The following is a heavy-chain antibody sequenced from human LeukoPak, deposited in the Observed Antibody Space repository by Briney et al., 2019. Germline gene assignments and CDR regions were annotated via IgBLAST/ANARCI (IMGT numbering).Heavy chain of an antibody. J-gene: IGHJ4*02. CDR2: INHSGST. D-gene: IGHD3-10*01. CDR3: ARGRKYYYGSGSNILYPYYFDY. CDR1: GGSFSGYY. V-gene: IGHV4-34*01. Sequence: SETLSLTCPVYGGSFSGYYWSWIRQPPGKGLEWIGEINHSGSTNYNPSLKSRVTISVDTSKNQFSLKLSSVTAADTAVYYCARGRKYYYGSGSNILYPYYFDYWGQGTLVTVSS.